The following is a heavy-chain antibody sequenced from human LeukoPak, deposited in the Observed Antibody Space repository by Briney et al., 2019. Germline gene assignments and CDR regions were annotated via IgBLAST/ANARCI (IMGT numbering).Heavy chain of an antibody. CDR2: ISGSGGST. V-gene: IGHV3-23*01. CDR1: GFTFDDYA. CDR3: AKDRDPDYDGVFAFDI. J-gene: IGHJ3*02. D-gene: IGHD4-17*01. Sequence: PGGSLRLSCAASGFTFDDYAMHWVRQAPGKGLEWVSAISGSGGSTYCADSVKGRFTVSRDNSKNTLYLQMNSLRAEDTAVYYCAKDRDPDYDGVFAFDIWGQGTMVTVSS.